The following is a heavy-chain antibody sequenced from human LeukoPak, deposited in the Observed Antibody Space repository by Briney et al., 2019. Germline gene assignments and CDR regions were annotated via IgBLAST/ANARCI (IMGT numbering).Heavy chain of an antibody. CDR1: GGSISSYY. Sequence: SETLSLTCTVSGGSISSYYWSWIRQPPGKGLEWIGYIYYSGSTNYNPSLKSRVTISVDTSKNQFSLKLTSVTAADTAVYYCARGSMSYDFWSGHILEATEAFDHWGQGTLVTVSS. D-gene: IGHD3-3*01. V-gene: IGHV4-59*08. CDR3: ARGSMSYDFWSGHILEATEAFDH. CDR2: IYYSGST. J-gene: IGHJ4*02.